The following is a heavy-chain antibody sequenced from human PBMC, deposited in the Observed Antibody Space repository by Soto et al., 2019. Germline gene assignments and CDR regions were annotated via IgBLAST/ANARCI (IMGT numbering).Heavy chain of an antibody. CDR1: GYAFSNND. Sequence: QVQLVQSGAEVNKPGASVKVSCQASGYAFSNNDISWVRQGTGQGLEWMGWMNPNSGNGGYAQKLQGRVTMTRDTSTSTAYMELSRLTSDDTASYYCARMATSGTLNWFDPCGQGTLVTVPS. CDR3: ARMATSGTLNWFDP. J-gene: IGHJ5*02. V-gene: IGHV1-8*01. CDR2: MNPNSGNG.